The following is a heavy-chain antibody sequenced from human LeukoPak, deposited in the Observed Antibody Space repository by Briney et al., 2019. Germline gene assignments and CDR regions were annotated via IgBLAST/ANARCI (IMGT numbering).Heavy chain of an antibody. CDR3: ARAGAYDYVWGSYLDY. CDR1: GFTFSDYY. J-gene: IGHJ4*02. D-gene: IGHD3-16*02. CDR2: ISSSGSTI. Sequence: GGSLRLSCAASGFTFSDYYMSWIRQAPGKGLEWVSYISSSGSTIYYADSVKGRFTTSRDNAKNSLYLQMNSLRAEDTAVYYCARAGAYDYVWGSYLDYWGQGTLVTVSS. V-gene: IGHV3-11*01.